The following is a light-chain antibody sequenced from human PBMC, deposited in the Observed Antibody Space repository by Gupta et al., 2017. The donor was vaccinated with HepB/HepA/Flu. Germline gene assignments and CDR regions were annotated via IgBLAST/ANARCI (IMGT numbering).Light chain of an antibody. J-gene: IGKJ3*01. CDR3: LQDNNYPLT. CDR2: TAS. CDR1: QGIRND. V-gene: IGKV1-6*01. Sequence: AIQMTQSPSPLSASVGDRVTITCRASQGIRNDLSWYQQKPGRAPNLLIFTASSLESGVPSRFSGSGSGTDFTLTISSLQPEDFATYYCLQDNNYPLTFGPGTKVDIK.